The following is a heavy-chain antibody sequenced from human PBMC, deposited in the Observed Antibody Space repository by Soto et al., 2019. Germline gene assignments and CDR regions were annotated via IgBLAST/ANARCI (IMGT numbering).Heavy chain of an antibody. J-gene: IGHJ4*02. D-gene: IGHD3-3*01. Sequence: LEPLSHPCTVSGGSISSYCWSWIRKPPGKGLEWIGYIYYSGSTNYNPSLKSRVTISVDTSKNQFSLKLSSVTAADTAVYYCARSLTIFGVVRGLELCYWGQGTLVTVSS. CDR3: ARSLTIFGVVRGLELCY. V-gene: IGHV4-59*01. CDR2: IYYSGST. CDR1: GGSISSYC.